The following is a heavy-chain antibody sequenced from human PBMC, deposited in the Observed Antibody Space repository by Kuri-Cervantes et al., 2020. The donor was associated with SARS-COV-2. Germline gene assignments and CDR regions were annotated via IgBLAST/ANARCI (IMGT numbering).Heavy chain of an antibody. J-gene: IGHJ5*02. Sequence: SETLSLTCTVSGGSISSGSYYWSWIRQPAGKGLEWIGHIYTSGSTNYNPSLKSRVTISVDTSKTQFFLKLSSVPAADTAVSYCAREYGPGMTIIVPGLDPWGQGTLVTVSS. V-gene: IGHV4-61*09. D-gene: IGHD3-22*01. CDR1: GGSISSGSYY. CDR3: AREYGPGMTIIVPGLDP. CDR2: IYTSGST.